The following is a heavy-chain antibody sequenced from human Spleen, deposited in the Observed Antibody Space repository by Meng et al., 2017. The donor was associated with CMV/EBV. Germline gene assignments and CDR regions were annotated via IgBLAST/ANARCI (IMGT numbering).Heavy chain of an antibody. Sequence: CGGWARQSAGKRAEWMRKIDCGGSTNYNPSLKGRVAISVKVARDQSSLRLSSVTAADTAVYYCGGEGGAGGIVVVAAAQSRYFDYWGQGTLVTVSS. CDR3: GGEGGAGGIVVVAAAQSRYFDY. CDR1: C. J-gene: IGHJ4*02. V-gene: IGHV4-61*10. D-gene: IGHD2-15*01. CDR2: IDCGGST.